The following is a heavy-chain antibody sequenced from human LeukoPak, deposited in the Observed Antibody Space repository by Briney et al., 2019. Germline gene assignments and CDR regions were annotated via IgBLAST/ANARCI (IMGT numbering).Heavy chain of an antibody. CDR2: ISGSGSST. CDR1: GFTFSSYA. V-gene: IGHV3-23*01. Sequence: PGGSLSLSCAASGFTFSSYALSWVRQAPGKGLEWVSDISGSGSSTYYAAPVKGRFTTFNDNTKNTLYMKMNSRRAEDAAVYYCAEEMASYGGVRCGDGIDYWGQGTLVTVSS. J-gene: IGHJ4*02. CDR3: AEEMASYGGVRCGDGIDY. D-gene: IGHD3-10*02.